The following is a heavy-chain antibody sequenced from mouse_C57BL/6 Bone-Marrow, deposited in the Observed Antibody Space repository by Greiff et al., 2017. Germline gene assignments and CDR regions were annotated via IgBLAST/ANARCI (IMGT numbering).Heavy chain of an antibody. CDR2: IDPENGDT. J-gene: IGHJ2*01. Sequence: VQLQQSGAELVRPGASVKLSCTASGFNIKDDYMHWVKQRPEQGLEWIGWIDPENGDTEYASKFQGKATITADTSSNTAYLQLSSLTSEDTAVYYCTRGGTTVVCDYWGQGTTLTVSS. CDR1: GFNIKDDY. V-gene: IGHV14-4*01. CDR3: TRGGTTVVCDY. D-gene: IGHD1-1*01.